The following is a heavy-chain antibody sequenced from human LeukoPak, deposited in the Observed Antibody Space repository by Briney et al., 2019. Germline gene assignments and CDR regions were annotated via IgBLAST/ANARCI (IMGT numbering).Heavy chain of an antibody. D-gene: IGHD6-19*01. J-gene: IGHJ4*02. CDR2: INSEGSST. CDR1: GFTFSSYA. V-gene: IGHV3-74*01. CDR3: AKEGQWLDRGGFDY. Sequence: GRSLRLSCAASGFTFSSYAMHWVRQAPGKGLVWVSRINSEGSSTTYADSVKGRFTISRDNAKNILYLQMNSLRAEDTAVYYCAKEGQWLDRGGFDYWGQGTLVTVSS.